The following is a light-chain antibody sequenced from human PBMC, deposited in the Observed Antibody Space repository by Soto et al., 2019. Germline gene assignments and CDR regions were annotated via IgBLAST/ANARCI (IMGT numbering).Light chain of an antibody. Sequence: IHMTNSPSSLSVSLRDSVTINVRASQGISNYLAWYQQKPGKVPKLLIYAASTLQSGVPSRFSGSGSGTDFTLTISSLQPEDFATYYCQKYNSAPPTFGQGTKVDI. CDR2: AAS. J-gene: IGKJ1*01. CDR1: QGISNY. CDR3: QKYNSAPPT. V-gene: IGKV1-27*01.